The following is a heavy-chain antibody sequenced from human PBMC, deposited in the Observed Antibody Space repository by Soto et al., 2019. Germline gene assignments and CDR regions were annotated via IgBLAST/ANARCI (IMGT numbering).Heavy chain of an antibody. V-gene: IGHV3-21*01. CDR3: ARDTPGAPYGMDV. Sequence: EVQLVESGGGLVQPGGSLRLSCAASGFTFSSYSMNWVRQAPGKGLEWVSSISSSSSYIYYADSVKGRFTISRDNAKNSLYLQMNSLRAEDTAVYYCARDTPGAPYGMDVWGQGTTVTVSS. CDR1: GFTFSSYS. CDR2: ISSSSSYI. J-gene: IGHJ6*02. D-gene: IGHD1-26*01.